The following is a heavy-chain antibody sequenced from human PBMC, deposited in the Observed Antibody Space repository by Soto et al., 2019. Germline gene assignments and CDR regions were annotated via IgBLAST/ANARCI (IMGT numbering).Heavy chain of an antibody. CDR2: IYYSGST. V-gene: IGHV4-39*01. Sequence: SETLSLTCTVSGGSISSSSYYWGWIRQPPGKGLEWIGSIYYSGSTYYNPSLKSRVTIFVDTSKKQLSLDLSSVTAADTAVYYCARHIAHYDILTGSNDYWGQGTLVAVSS. D-gene: IGHD3-9*01. J-gene: IGHJ4*02. CDR1: GGSISSSSYY. CDR3: ARHIAHYDILTGSNDY.